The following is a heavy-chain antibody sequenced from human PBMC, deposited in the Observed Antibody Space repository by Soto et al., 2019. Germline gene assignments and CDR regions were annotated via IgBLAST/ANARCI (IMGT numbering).Heavy chain of an antibody. CDR1: GGSISTYY. V-gene: IGHV4-4*07. CDR3: AQGGHDFWSGPFDY. Sequence: QGQLQESGPGLVKPSETLSLTCSVSGGSISTYYCNWIRQPAGKGLEWIGRIDSSGRTNYSPSLKSRANVSVDTSKNMFSLKFTALTAAATAVYYCAQGGHDFWSGPFDYWGQGTLVTVSS. J-gene: IGHJ4*02. CDR2: IDSSGRT. D-gene: IGHD3-3*01.